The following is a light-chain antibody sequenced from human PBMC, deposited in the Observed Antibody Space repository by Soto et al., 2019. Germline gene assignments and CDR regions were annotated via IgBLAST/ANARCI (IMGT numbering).Light chain of an antibody. Sequence: DIQMTQSPSTLSASMGDRVTITCRASQTINNWLAWYQQKPGKAPNLLIYHASNLETGVPSRFSGSAFGTDVTLTISSLQPDDFATYYCQHYNSYPWTFGQGTKVEIK. CDR3: QHYNSYPWT. V-gene: IGKV1-5*01. CDR1: QTINNW. J-gene: IGKJ1*01. CDR2: HAS.